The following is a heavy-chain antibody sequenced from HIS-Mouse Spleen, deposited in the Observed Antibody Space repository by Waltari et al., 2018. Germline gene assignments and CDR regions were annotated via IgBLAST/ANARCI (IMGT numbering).Heavy chain of an antibody. J-gene: IGHJ5*02. V-gene: IGHV4-39*07. CDR2: SYYSGCT. D-gene: IGHD4-17*01. CDR1: GGSISSSSYY. CDR3: ARDYGDNWFDP. Sequence: QLQLQESGPGLVKPSETLSLTCTVSGGSISSSSYYWGWIRQPPGKGLEWIGGSYYSGCTYDNQSLKSRVNIAVDTAKNQFSLKLSSVTAADTAVYYCARDYGDNWFDPWGQGTLVTVSS.